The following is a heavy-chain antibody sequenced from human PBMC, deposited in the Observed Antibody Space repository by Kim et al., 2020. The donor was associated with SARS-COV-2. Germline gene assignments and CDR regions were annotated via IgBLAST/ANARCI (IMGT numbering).Heavy chain of an antibody. CDR3: ARDNGLYDFWSGYLDY. D-gene: IGHD3-3*01. Sequence: GGSLRLSCAASGFTFSSYSMNWVRQAPGKGLEWVSYISSSSSTIYYADSVKGRFTISRDNAKNSLYLQMNSLRDEDTAVYYCARDNGLYDFWSGYLDYWGQGTLVTVSS. CDR2: ISSSSSTI. V-gene: IGHV3-48*02. J-gene: IGHJ4*02. CDR1: GFTFSSYS.